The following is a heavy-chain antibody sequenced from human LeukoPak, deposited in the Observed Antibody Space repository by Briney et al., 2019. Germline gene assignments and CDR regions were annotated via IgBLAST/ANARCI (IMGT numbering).Heavy chain of an antibody. J-gene: IGHJ4*02. CDR3: AANGWGLNWNSPLY. CDR1: GASISSTNW. D-gene: IGHD1-7*01. CDR2: IYHSGST. V-gene: IGHV4-4*02. Sequence: PSETLSLTCAVSGASISSTNWWSWVRQPPGKGLEWIGEIYHSGSTNYNPSLKSRVTLSVDKSKNQFSLKLSSVTAADTAVYYCAANGWGLNWNSPLYWGQGTLVTVSS.